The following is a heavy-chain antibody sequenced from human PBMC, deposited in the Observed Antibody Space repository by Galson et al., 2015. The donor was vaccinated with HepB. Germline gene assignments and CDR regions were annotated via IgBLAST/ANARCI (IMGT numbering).Heavy chain of an antibody. CDR1: GFSLSTSGVG. V-gene: IGHV2-5*02. J-gene: IGHJ5*02. D-gene: IGHD4/OR15-4a*01. Sequence: PALVKPTQTLTLTCTFSGFSLSTSGVGVGWIRQPPGKALEWLALIYWDDDQRYSPSLKSRLTITRDTSKNQVVLTMTNMDPVDTATYYCAYRRHYGAKWKEGCFDPWGQGTLVTVSS. CDR3: AYRRHYGAKWKEGCFDP. CDR2: IYWDDDQ.